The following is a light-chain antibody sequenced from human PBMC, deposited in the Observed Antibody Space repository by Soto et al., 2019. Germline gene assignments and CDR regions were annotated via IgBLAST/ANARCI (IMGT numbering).Light chain of an antibody. CDR2: DAS. V-gene: IGKV3-15*01. J-gene: IGKJ5*01. CDR3: QQDNNWPPIT. CDR1: QSVSSN. Sequence: EIVMTQSPATLSVSPGERATLSGRASQSVSSNLAWSQQKPGQAPRLLIYDASTSATGIPARFSGSGSGTEFNLTISSLQSEDFAVYYCQQDNNWPPITFGQGTRLEIK.